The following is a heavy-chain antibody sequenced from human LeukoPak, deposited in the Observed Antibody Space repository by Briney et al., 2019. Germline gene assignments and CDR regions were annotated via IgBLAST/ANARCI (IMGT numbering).Heavy chain of an antibody. CDR3: ARGGLIQRHAFDI. CDR2: IYTSGST. D-gene: IGHD1-1*01. Sequence: SETLSLTCTVSGGSISNKYWSWIRQPPGKGLEWIGRIYTSGSTNYNPSLKSRVTMSVDTSKIQFSLKLSSVTAADTALYYCARGGLIQRHAFDIWGQGTMVTVSS. CDR1: GGSISNKY. J-gene: IGHJ3*02. V-gene: IGHV4-4*07.